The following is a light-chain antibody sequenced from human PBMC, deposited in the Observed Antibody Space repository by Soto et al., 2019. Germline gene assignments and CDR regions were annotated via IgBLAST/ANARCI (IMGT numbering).Light chain of an antibody. CDR3: QTWGTGIRV. CDR1: SSNIGSNT. V-gene: IGLV1-44*01. J-gene: IGLJ3*02. CDR2: SNN. Sequence: QSALTQPPSASGTPGQRVTISCSGSSSNIGSNTVNWYQQLPGTAPKLLIYSNNQRPSGVPDRFSGSKSGTSASLAISGLQSEDEADYYCQTWGTGIRVFGGGTKLTVL.